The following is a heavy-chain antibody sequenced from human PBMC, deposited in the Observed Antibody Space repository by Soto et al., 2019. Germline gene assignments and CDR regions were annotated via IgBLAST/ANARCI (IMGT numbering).Heavy chain of an antibody. CDR1: GFTFSSYG. D-gene: IGHD2-8*01. CDR3: AKVCNGGSIYGMDV. CDR2: ISYDGSNK. V-gene: IGHV3-30*18. Sequence: QVQLVESGGGVVQPGRSLRLSCAASGFTFSSYGVHWVRQAPGKGLEWVAVISYDGSNKYYADSVKGRFTISRDNSKNTLYLQMNSLRAEDTAVYYCAKVCNGGSIYGMDVWGQGTTVTVSS. J-gene: IGHJ6*02.